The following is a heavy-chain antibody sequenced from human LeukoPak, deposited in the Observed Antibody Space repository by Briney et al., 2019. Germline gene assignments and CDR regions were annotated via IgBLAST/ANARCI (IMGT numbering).Heavy chain of an antibody. Sequence: ASVTVSCKTSGYTFTHYSISWVRQAPGQGLEWMGWSSAYNGNTNYAQKLQGRVTMTTDTSTSTAYMELRSLRSDDTAVYYCARNTYYYGSGSYLYYYGMDVWGQGTTVTVSS. CDR3: ARNTYYYGSGSYLYYYGMDV. CDR2: SSAYNGNT. D-gene: IGHD3-10*01. V-gene: IGHV1-18*01. J-gene: IGHJ6*02. CDR1: GYTFTHYS.